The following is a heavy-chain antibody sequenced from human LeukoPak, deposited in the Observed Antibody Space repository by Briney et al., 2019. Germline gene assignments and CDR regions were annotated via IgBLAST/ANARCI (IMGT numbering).Heavy chain of an antibody. CDR2: ISGSGGST. D-gene: IGHD3/OR15-3a*01. J-gene: IGHJ4*02. Sequence: PGGSLRLSCAASGFTFSSFGINWVRQAPGKGLEWVSTISGSGGSTYYADSVRGRFTISRDNSKNTLYLQMNSLRAEDTAVYYCAKGDWGPYFDYWGQGTLVTVSS. CDR3: AKGDWGPYFDY. CDR1: GFTFSSFG. V-gene: IGHV3-23*01.